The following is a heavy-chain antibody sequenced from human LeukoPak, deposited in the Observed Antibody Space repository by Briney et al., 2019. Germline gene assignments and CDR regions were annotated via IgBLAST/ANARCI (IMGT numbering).Heavy chain of an antibody. CDR1: GFTFSSYS. V-gene: IGHV3-21*01. CDR2: ISSSSSYI. D-gene: IGHD2-15*01. J-gene: IGHJ4*02. CDR3: ASCSGSSCYFDY. Sequence: GGSLRLSCAASGFTFSSYSMNWVRQAPGKGLEWVSSISSSSSYIYYADSVKGRFTISRDNAKNSMYLQINSLRAEDTAVYYCASCSGSSCYFDYWGQGTLVTVPS.